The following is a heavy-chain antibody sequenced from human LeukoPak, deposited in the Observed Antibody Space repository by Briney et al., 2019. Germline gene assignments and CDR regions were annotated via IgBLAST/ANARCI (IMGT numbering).Heavy chain of an antibody. V-gene: IGHV3-23*01. D-gene: IGHD3-10*01. CDR3: ASYGSGSYIIDY. Sequence: GGSLRLSCAASGFTFSSYAMSWVRQAPGKGLEWVSAISGSGGSTYYADSVKGRFTISRDNAKNSLYLQMNSLRAEDTAVYYCASYGSGSYIIDYWGQGTLVTVSS. CDR1: GFTFSSYA. J-gene: IGHJ4*02. CDR2: ISGSGGST.